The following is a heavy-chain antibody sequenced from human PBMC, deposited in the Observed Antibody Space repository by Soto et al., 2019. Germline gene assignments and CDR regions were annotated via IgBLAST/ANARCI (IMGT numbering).Heavy chain of an antibody. J-gene: IGHJ4*02. CDR2: ISYDGSNK. CDR1: GFIFTTYA. V-gene: IGHV3-30-3*01. CDR3: AREPHALDY. Sequence: GGSLRLSCAASGFIFTTYAMHWVRQAPGKGLEWVAIISYDGSNKYYADSVKGRFTISRDNSKDTLYLQMNSLRPEDTGVYYCAREPHALDYWGQGTLVTVSS.